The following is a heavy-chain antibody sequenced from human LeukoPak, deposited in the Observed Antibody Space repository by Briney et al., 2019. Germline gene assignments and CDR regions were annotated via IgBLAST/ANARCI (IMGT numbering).Heavy chain of an antibody. CDR2: FDPEDGET. CDR3: ATGNSSSWYYYFDY. J-gene: IGHJ4*02. CDR1: GYTLTELS. V-gene: IGHV1-24*01. Sequence: ASVKVSCKVSGYTLTELSMHWVRQAPGKGLEWMGGFDPEDGETIYAQKFQGRVTMTEDTSTDTAYMELSSLRSEDTAVYYCATGNSSSWYYYFDYWGQGTLVTVSS. D-gene: IGHD6-13*01.